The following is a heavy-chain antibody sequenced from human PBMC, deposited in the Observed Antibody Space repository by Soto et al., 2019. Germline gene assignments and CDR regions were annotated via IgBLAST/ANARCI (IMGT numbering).Heavy chain of an antibody. D-gene: IGHD3-10*01. Sequence: PGGSLRLSCAASGFTFKSYWMHWVRQAPGKGLVWVSGIKSDGTSTNYADSVKGRFTISRDNAKNTLYLQMNSLRAEDTVLYYCAKQFGSPDNSGSYGGGQWGQGTLVTVSS. CDR2: IKSDGTST. CDR3: AKQFGSPDNSGSYGGGQ. CDR1: GFTFKSYW. V-gene: IGHV3-74*01. J-gene: IGHJ4*02.